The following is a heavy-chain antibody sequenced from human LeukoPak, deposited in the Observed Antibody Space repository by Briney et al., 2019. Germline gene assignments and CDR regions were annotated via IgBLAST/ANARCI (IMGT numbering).Heavy chain of an antibody. D-gene: IGHD6-13*01. Sequence: ESLKISRKGSGYSFSIYWIGWVRQMPGKGLEWMGIIYPGDSDTRYSPSFQGQVTISADKSISTAYLQWSSLKASDTAMYYCARQYIATSTSDYWGQGTLVTVSS. V-gene: IGHV5-51*01. CDR2: IYPGDSDT. CDR1: GYSFSIYW. J-gene: IGHJ4*02. CDR3: ARQYIATSTSDY.